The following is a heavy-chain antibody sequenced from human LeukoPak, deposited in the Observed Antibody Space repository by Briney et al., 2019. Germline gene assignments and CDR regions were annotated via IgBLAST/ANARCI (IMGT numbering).Heavy chain of an antibody. D-gene: IGHD6-25*01. J-gene: IGHJ4*02. V-gene: IGHV3-15*01. Sequence: GGSLRLSCAASGFIFSKAYMSWVRQAPGKGLEWVGRIKTKIDGGTTDYAAPVKGRFTISRDDSIDTLFLQMNSLETEDTAVYYCTTYRGYSSGPTFDYWGQGTLVTVSS. CDR2: IKTKIDGGTT. CDR1: GFIFSKAY. CDR3: TTYRGYSSGPTFDY.